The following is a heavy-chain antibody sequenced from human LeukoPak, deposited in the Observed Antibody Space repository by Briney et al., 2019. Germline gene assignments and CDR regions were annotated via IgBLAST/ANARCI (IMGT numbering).Heavy chain of an antibody. J-gene: IGHJ4*02. D-gene: IGHD2-2*01. Sequence: PGGSLRLSCAASGFTFSSHSMNWVRQAPGKGLEWVSSISSSSYIYYADSVKGRFTISRDNAKNSLYLQMNSLRAEDTAVYYCALYCSSTSCSPFGYWGQGTLVTVSS. CDR2: ISSSSYI. CDR3: ALYCSSTSCSPFGY. CDR1: GFTFSSHS. V-gene: IGHV3-21*01.